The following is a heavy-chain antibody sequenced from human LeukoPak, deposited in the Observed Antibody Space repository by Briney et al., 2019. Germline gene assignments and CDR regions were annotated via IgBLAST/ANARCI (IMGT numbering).Heavy chain of an antibody. CDR2: INPNSGGT. CDR3: ARGYCSGDCFTLFDY. Sequence: ASVKVSCKASGYMFTGYXXXXVXXAPGQGLEXMXWINPNSGGTNYAQKFQGRVTMTRDTSISTAYMELSSLRSDDTAVYYCARGYCSGDCFTLFDYWGQGTLVTVSS. J-gene: IGHJ4*02. V-gene: IGHV1-2*02. CDR1: GYMFTGYX. D-gene: IGHD2-21*02.